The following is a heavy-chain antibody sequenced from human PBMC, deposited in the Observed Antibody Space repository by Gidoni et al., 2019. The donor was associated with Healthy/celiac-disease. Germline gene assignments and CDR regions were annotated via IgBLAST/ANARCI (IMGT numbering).Heavy chain of an antibody. Sequence: QVQLVQSGAEVKKPGASVKVSCKASGYTFTSYYMHWVRQAPGQGLEWMGIINPSGGSTSYAQKFQGRVTMTRDTSTSTVYMELSSLRSEDTAVYYCARWPILTPSNYYYYGMDVWGQGTTVTVSS. J-gene: IGHJ6*02. CDR1: GYTFTSYY. CDR2: INPSGGST. CDR3: ARWPILTPSNYYYYGMDV. V-gene: IGHV1-46*01. D-gene: IGHD2-8*01.